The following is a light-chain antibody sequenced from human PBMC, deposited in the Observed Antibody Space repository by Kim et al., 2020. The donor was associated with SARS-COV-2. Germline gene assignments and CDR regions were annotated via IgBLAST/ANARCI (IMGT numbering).Light chain of an antibody. Sequence: AVGQTVRITCQGDSLRSYYASWYQQKPGQAPVLVIYEKNNRPSGIPDRFSGSSSGNTASLTITGARAEDEADYYCNSRESGVNHVVFGGGTQLTVL. CDR1: SLRSYY. CDR3: NSRESGVNHVV. V-gene: IGLV3-19*01. CDR2: EKN. J-gene: IGLJ3*02.